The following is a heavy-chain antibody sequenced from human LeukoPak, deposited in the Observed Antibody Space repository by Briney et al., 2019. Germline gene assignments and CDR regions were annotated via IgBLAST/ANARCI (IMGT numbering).Heavy chain of an antibody. J-gene: IGHJ4*02. CDR3: AKDHYYDSSGYYYVGDY. V-gene: IGHV3-30-3*01. CDR2: ISYDGSNE. Sequence: GGSLRLSCAASGFTFSSYTMHWVRQAPGKGLEWVALISYDGSNEFYADSVKGRFTISRDNSKNTLYLQMNSLRAEDTAVYYCAKDHYYDSSGYYYVGDYWGQGTLVTVSS. D-gene: IGHD3-22*01. CDR1: GFTFSSYT.